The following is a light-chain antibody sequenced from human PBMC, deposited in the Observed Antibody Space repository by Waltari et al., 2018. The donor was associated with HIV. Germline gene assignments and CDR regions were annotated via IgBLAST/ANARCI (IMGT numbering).Light chain of an antibody. CDR2: AVS. J-gene: IGLJ3*02. V-gene: IGLV2-14*03. Sequence: QSPLHQPASVSASPGQSITISCTGVSNVVHFYNFVSWYQQHPGKAPQLIIYAVSSRPSGISSRFVGSKSGVTASLTISGLQAEDEAVYFCSSFASQGSPMFGGGTKLTV. CDR1: SNVVHFYNF. CDR3: SSFASQGSPM.